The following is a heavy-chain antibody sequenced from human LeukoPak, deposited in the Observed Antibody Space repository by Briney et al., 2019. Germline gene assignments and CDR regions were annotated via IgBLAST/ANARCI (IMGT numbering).Heavy chain of an antibody. CDR1: GGTFSSYA. CDR3: ASSLDYGGMD. J-gene: IGHJ4*02. V-gene: IGHV1-69*04. Sequence: ASVKVSCKASGGTFSSYAISWVRQAPGQGLEWMGRNIPILGIANYAQKFQGRVTITADKSTSTAYMELSSLRSEDTAVYYCASSLDYGGMDWGQGTLVTVSS. D-gene: IGHD4-23*01. CDR2: NIPILGIA.